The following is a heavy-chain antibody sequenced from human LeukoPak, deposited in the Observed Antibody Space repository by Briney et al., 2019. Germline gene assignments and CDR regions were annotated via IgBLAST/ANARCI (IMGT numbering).Heavy chain of an antibody. CDR1: GGSFSGYY. Sequence: KPSETLSLTGAVYGGSFSGYYWSWLRQPPGKGLEWIGEINHSGSTNDNPSLNSRLTISVDTSKNQFSLKLSSVTAADTAVYYCARGARRGRITMIVDNYGMDVWGQGTTVTVSS. D-gene: IGHD3-22*01. J-gene: IGHJ6*02. CDR2: INHSGST. CDR3: ARGARRGRITMIVDNYGMDV. V-gene: IGHV4-34*01.